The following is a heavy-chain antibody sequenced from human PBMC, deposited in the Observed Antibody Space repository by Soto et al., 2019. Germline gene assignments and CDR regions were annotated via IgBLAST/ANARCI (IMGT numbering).Heavy chain of an antibody. V-gene: IGHV3-48*02. J-gene: IGHJ4*02. CDR1: GFTFSTDS. CDR2: ISTSGATR. D-gene: IGHD6-19*01. Sequence: EVQLVESGGGLVQPGGSLRLSCVASGFTFSTDSMNWVRQAPGKGLEWVAHISTSGATRYYEDSVKGRFTNSRDNAKTSLYLQMDSLRNEDTAVYYCARFFGSGFDYWGQGTLVTVSS. CDR3: ARFFGSGFDY.